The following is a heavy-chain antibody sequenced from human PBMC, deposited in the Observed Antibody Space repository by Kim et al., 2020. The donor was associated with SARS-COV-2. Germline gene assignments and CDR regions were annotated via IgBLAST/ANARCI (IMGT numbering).Heavy chain of an antibody. J-gene: IGHJ6*02. Sequence: ASVKVSCKASGYTFTSYGISWVRQAPGQGLEWMGWISAYNGNTNYAQKLQGRVTMTTDTSTSTAYMELRSLRSDDTAVYYCARDRYVLGTHQGYYYGMDVWGQGTTVTVSS. CDR2: ISAYNGNT. CDR1: GYTFTSYG. V-gene: IGHV1-18*04. D-gene: IGHD3-16*01. CDR3: ARDRYVLGTHQGYYYGMDV.